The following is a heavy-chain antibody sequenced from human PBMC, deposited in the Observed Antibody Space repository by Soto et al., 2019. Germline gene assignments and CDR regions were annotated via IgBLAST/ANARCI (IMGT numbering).Heavy chain of an antibody. D-gene: IGHD1-26*01. CDR2: ISWNSDMI. J-gene: IGHJ4*02. V-gene: IGHV3-9*02. CDR3: VKDTYILVGATHLDS. CDR1: GFTSDDYA. Sequence: GGSLRLSCAASGFTSDDYAMHWVRQGPGKGLEWVSGISWNSDMITYADSVKGRFTVSRDNAKNSLDLEMNSLRVEDTALYYCVKDTYILVGATHLDSWGQGTLVTVSS.